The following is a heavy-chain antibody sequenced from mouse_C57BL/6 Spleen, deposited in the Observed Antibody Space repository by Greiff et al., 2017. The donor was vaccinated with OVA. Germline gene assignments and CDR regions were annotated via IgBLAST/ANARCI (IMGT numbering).Heavy chain of an antibody. V-gene: IGHV1-15*01. Sequence: VQLQQSGAELVRPGASVTLSCKASGYTFTDYEMHWVKQTPVHGLEWIGAIDPETGGTAYNQKFKGKAILTADKSSSTAYMELRSLTSEDSAVYYCTREGVYYEAWFADWGQGTLVTVSA. D-gene: IGHD2-4*01. J-gene: IGHJ3*01. CDR2: IDPETGGT. CDR3: TREGVYYEAWFAD. CDR1: GYTFTDYE.